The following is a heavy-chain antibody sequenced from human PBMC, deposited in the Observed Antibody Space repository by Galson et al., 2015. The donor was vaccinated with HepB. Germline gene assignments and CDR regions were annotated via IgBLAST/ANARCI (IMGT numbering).Heavy chain of an antibody. CDR1: GGTFSSYA. CDR2: IIPILGIA. Sequence: VKVSCKASGGTFSSYAISWVRQAPGQGLEWMGRIIPILGIANYAQKFQGRVTITADKSTSTAYMELSSLRSEDTAVYYCAREKVPADNAFDIWGQGTMVTVSS. J-gene: IGHJ3*02. CDR3: AREKVPADNAFDI. D-gene: IGHD2-2*01. V-gene: IGHV1-69*04.